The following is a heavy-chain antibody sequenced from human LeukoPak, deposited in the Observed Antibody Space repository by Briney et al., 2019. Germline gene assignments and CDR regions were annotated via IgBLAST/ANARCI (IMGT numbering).Heavy chain of an antibody. CDR2: IWYDGSNK. J-gene: IGHJ4*02. CDR1: GFTFSSYG. CDR3: ARDNTYSFDY. Sequence: PGRSLRLSCAASGFTFSSYGMHWVRQAPGKGLEWVAVIWYDGSNKYYADSVKGRFTISRDNSENTLYLQMNSLGAEDTAVYYCARDNTYSFDYWGQGTLVTVSS. V-gene: IGHV3-33*01. D-gene: IGHD2/OR15-2a*01.